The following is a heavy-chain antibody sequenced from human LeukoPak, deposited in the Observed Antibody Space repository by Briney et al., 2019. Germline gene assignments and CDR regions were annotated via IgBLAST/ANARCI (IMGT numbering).Heavy chain of an antibody. J-gene: IGHJ4*02. V-gene: IGHV3-74*01. CDR3: AKGRPTTFDS. D-gene: IGHD1-14*01. CDR1: GFTFSSYW. Sequence: GGSLRLSCEASGFTFSSYWMHWVRQAPGKGLVWVSRINGDGRSTSYADSVKGRFTVSRDNARNTLYLQMNSLSVDDTAVYYCAKGRPTTFDSWGQGSLVTVSS. CDR2: INGDGRST.